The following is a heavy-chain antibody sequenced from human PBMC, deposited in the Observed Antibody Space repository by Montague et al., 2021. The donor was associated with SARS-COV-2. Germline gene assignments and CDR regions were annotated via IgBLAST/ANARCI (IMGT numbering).Heavy chain of an antibody. D-gene: IGHD4-23*01. CDR1: GGSITGYY. J-gene: IGHJ3*02. Sequence: SETLSLICTVSGGSITGYYWSWLRRSPGKGLEWIAYTYDGGAVNYNPSLGSRVTISTDTSKNQLSLKVNSVTAADTAVYYCVRDHPYGGPRGAYDIWGQGTVVTVSS. CDR2: TYDGGAV. CDR3: VRDHPYGGPRGAYDI. V-gene: IGHV4-59*01.